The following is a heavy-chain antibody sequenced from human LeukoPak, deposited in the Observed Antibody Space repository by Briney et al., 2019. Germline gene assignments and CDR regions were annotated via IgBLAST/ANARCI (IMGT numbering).Heavy chain of an antibody. Sequence: ASVKVSCKASGYTFTSYGISWVRQAPGQGLEWMGWISAYNGNTNYAQKLQGRVTMTRDTSTSTVYMELSSLRSEDTAVYYCARVGVVAAPYNWFDPWGQGTLVTVSS. J-gene: IGHJ5*02. D-gene: IGHD2-15*01. CDR2: ISAYNGNT. CDR1: GYTFTSYG. CDR3: ARVGVVAAPYNWFDP. V-gene: IGHV1-18*01.